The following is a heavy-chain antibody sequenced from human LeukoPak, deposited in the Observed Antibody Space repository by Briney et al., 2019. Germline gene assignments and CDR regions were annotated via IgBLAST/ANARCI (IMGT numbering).Heavy chain of an antibody. D-gene: IGHD6-6*01. Sequence: PSETLSLTCTASGGSISSYYWSWFRKPPGKGLERIGYIYYSGSTNYNPSLKSRVTISVDTSKNQFSLKLSSVTAADTAVYYCARTKSSSSRFTDYWGQGTLVTVSS. CDR3: ARTKSSSSRFTDY. J-gene: IGHJ4*02. CDR2: IYYSGST. V-gene: IGHV4-59*08. CDR1: GGSISSYY.